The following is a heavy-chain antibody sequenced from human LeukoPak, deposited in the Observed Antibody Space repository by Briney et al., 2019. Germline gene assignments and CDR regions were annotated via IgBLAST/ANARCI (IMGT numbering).Heavy chain of an antibody. Sequence: SETLSLTCAVSGGSISSSNWWSWVRQPPGKGLEWIGEIYHSGSTNYNPSLKSRVTISVDKSKNQFSLKLSSVTAADTAVYYCASGGSGSYRWFDPWGQGTLVTVSS. D-gene: IGHD3-10*01. CDR3: ASGGSGSYRWFDP. CDR2: IYHSGST. V-gene: IGHV4-4*02. CDR1: GGSISSSNW. J-gene: IGHJ5*02.